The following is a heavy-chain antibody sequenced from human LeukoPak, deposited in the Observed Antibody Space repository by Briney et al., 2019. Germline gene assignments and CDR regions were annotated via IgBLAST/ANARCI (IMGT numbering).Heavy chain of an antibody. D-gene: IGHD2-2*01. J-gene: IGHJ6*03. CDR3: ARGMEPNPTTELLFDYYYYMDV. CDR2: IIPIFGTA. Sequence: GASVKVSCKASGGTFSSYAISWVRQAPGQGLEWMGGIIPIFGTANYAQKFQGRVTITTDESTSTAYMELSSLRSEDTAVYYCARGMEPNPTTELLFDYYYYMDVWGKGTTVTVSS. V-gene: IGHV1-69*05. CDR1: GGTFSSYA.